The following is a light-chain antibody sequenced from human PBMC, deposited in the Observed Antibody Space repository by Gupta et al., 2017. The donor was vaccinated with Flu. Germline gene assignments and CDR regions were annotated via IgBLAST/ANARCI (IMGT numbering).Light chain of an antibody. CDR3: QVWDSNSGHDG. Sequence: SYVLTQSPSVSVAPGQTARITCGGDNIGRKSVHWYQQKPGQAPVVVVYDDSDRPSGTPERLAGANSGNKETLTISRVEAGDEADDYCQVWDSNSGHDGLGTGTKVTVL. J-gene: IGLJ1*01. CDR1: NIGRKS. V-gene: IGLV3-21*02. CDR2: DDS.